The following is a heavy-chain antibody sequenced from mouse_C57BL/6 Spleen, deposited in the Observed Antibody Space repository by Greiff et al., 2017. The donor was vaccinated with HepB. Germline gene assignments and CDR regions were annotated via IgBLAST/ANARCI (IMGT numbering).Heavy chain of an antibody. D-gene: IGHD4-1*01. CDR1: GYTFTSYW. CDR2: IDPSDSET. V-gene: IGHV1-52*01. CDR3: ASNWDDWYFDV. J-gene: IGHJ1*03. Sequence: QVQLQQPGAELVRPGSSVKLSCKASGYTFTSYWMHWVKQSPIQGLEWIGNIDPSDSETHYNQKFKDKVTLTVDNSSSTAYMQLSSLTSEDSAVYYCASNWDDWYFDVWGTGTTVTVSS.